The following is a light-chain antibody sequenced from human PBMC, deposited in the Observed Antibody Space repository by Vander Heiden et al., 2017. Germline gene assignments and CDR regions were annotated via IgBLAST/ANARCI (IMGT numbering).Light chain of an antibody. CDR1: KLGDKY. CDR3: QAWDSSTRVV. CDR2: QDS. Sequence: SSELTQPPSVSVSPGQTASITCSGDKLGDKYACWYQQKPGQSPVLVIYQDSKRPSGIPGRFSGSNSGNTATLTISGTQAMDEADYYCQAWDSSTRVVFGGGTKLTVL. J-gene: IGLJ2*01. V-gene: IGLV3-1*01.